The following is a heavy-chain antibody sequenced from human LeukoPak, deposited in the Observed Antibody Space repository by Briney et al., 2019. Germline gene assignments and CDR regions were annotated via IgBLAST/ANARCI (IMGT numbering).Heavy chain of an antibody. Sequence: SETLSLTCTVSGGSISSYYWSWIRQPPGKGLEWIGYIYYSGSTNYNPSLKSRVTISVDTSKNQFSLKLSSVTAADTAVYYCARVGAWAGVVGTTPYWYFDLWGRSTLVTVSS. V-gene: IGHV4-59*08. J-gene: IGHJ2*01. CDR2: IYYSGST. CDR1: GGSISSYY. D-gene: IGHD1-26*01. CDR3: ARVGAWAGVVGTTPYWYFDL.